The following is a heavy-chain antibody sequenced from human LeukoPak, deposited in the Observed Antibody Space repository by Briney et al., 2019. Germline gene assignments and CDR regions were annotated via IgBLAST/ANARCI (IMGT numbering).Heavy chain of an antibody. V-gene: IGHV3-30*18. D-gene: IGHD2-8*02. Sequence: PGRSLRLSCAASGFTFSSYGMHWVRQAPGKGLEWVAVISNDGYSQYYAHSVKGRFTVSRDNSKNTLYLQMNNLKTHDTAVYYCAKPCQGGGVCFLILEWGQGTLLTVSS. CDR1: GFTFSSYG. CDR3: AKPCQGGGVCFLILE. CDR2: ISNDGYSQ. J-gene: IGHJ4*02.